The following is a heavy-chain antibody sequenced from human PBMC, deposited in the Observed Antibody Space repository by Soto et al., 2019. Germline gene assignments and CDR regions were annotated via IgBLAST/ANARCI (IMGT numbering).Heavy chain of an antibody. CDR2: ISGSGGST. J-gene: IGHJ6*03. CDR3: AKAERITMVRGVIIRETRYYYYMDV. D-gene: IGHD3-10*01. CDR1: GFTFSSYA. V-gene: IGHV3-23*01. Sequence: GGSLRLSCAASGFTFSSYAMSWVRQAPGKGLEWVSAISGSGGSTYYADSVKGRFTISRDNSKNTLYVQMNSLRAEDTAVYYCAKAERITMVRGVIIRETRYYYYMDVWGKGTTVTVSS.